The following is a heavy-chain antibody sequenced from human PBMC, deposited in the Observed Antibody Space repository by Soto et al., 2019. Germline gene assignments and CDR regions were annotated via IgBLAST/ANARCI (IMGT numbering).Heavy chain of an antibody. D-gene: IGHD3-10*01. CDR2: IIPIFGTA. CDR3: ASRTKLLWFGDYYYYYGMDV. V-gene: IGHV1-69*05. Sequence: SVKVSCTASGGTFSIYAISWVRQAPGQGLEWMGGIIPIFGTASYAQKFQGRVTMTRDTSTSTVYMELSSLRSEDTAVYYCASRTKLLWFGDYYYYYGMDVWGQGTTVTVSS. CDR1: GGTFSIYA. J-gene: IGHJ6*02.